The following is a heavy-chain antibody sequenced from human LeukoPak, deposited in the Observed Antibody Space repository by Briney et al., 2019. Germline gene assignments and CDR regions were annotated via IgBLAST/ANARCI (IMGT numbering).Heavy chain of an antibody. CDR1: GFTFSSYS. Sequence: GGSLRLSCAASGFTFSSYSMNWVRQAPGKGLEWVSSISSSSSYIYYADSVKGRFTISRDNAKSTVYLQMNSLRAEDTAVYYCARGFTIFGVVNDGFDIWGQGTKVTVSS. CDR2: ISSSSSYI. V-gene: IGHV3-21*01. J-gene: IGHJ3*02. D-gene: IGHD3-3*01. CDR3: ARGFTIFGVVNDGFDI.